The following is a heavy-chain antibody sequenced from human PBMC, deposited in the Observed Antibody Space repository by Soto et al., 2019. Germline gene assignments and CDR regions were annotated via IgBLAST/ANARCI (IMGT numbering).Heavy chain of an antibody. J-gene: IGHJ4*02. CDR1: GYSLTSSW. V-gene: IGHV5-10-1*01. CDR3: ARLGYCTGTSCYTFDS. Sequence: GESLKISCQGSGYSLTSSWIGWVRQSPGKGLGWMGRINPSDSYTTYSPSFQGHVTISTDKSFSTAYLQWSGLKASDPAMYYRARLGYCTGTSCYTFDSWGQGTLVTVS. CDR2: INPSDSYT. D-gene: IGHD2-2*02.